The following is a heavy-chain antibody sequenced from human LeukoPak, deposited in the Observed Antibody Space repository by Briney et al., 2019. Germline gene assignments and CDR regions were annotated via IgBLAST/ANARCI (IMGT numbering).Heavy chain of an antibody. CDR2: IYYTGGT. J-gene: IGHJ3*02. V-gene: IGHV4-59*01. Sequence: SETLPLTCTVSGGSISTYYWSWIRQPPGKGLEWIGYIYYTGGTNYNPSLKSRVTISVDASKNQFSLKLSSVTAADTAVYYCARDRCTGGSCAALDIWGQGTVVTVSS. D-gene: IGHD2-15*01. CDR1: GGSISTYY. CDR3: ARDRCTGGSCAALDI.